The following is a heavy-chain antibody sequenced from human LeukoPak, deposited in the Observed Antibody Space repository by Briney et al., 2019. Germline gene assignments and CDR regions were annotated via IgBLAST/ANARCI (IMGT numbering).Heavy chain of an antibody. Sequence: SETLSLTCAVYGGSFSGYYWSWIRQPPGKGLEWIGEINHSGSTNYNPSLKSRVTISVDTSKNQFSLKLSSVTAADTAVYYCARGLVRDFWSGYPYDAFDIWGQGTMVTVPS. V-gene: IGHV4-34*01. CDR3: ARGLVRDFWSGYPYDAFDI. CDR2: INHSGST. J-gene: IGHJ3*02. CDR1: GGSFSGYY. D-gene: IGHD3-3*01.